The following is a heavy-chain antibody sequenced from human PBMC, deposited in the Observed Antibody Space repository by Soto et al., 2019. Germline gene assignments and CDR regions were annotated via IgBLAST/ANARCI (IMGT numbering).Heavy chain of an antibody. Sequence: QVQLVESGGGVVQPGRSLRLSCAASGFTFSTYAMHWVRQAPGKGLEWVALITSEGDRKDYGDSVNGRCTISRDNSRMKLYLQMTSLRAEDTAVYHCVSDNWNVAARFDHWGQGTLVTVSS. D-gene: IGHD1-20*01. CDR1: GFTFSTYA. J-gene: IGHJ4*02. CDR3: VSDNWNVAARFDH. V-gene: IGHV3-30-3*01. CDR2: ITSEGDRK.